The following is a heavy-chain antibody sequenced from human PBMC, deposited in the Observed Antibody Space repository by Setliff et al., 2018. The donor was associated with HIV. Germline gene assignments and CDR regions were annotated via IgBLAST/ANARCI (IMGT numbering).Heavy chain of an antibody. CDR3: ARHPREEPQRNYKFDS. J-gene: IGHJ4*02. CDR1: GASFSGYF. Sequence: SETLSLTCTLYGASFSGYFWSWIRQPPGKGLEWIGEINHAGSTNFNPSLKGRVTISVDMSKRQFSLRLTSVTATDTAIYYCARHPREEPQRNYKFDSWGQGTLVTVSS. V-gene: IGHV4-34*01. D-gene: IGHD1-7*01. CDR2: INHAGST.